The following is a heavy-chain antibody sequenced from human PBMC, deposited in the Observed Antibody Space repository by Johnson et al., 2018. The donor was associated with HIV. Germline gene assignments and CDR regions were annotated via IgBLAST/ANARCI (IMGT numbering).Heavy chain of an antibody. CDR1: GFTVSSNY. Sequence: VQLVESGGGVIQPGGSLRLSCAASGFTVSSNYMYWVRQAPGKGLECVSVIYSGGGTYYADSVKGRFTISRDNSKNTVYLHMNSLRPEDTAVYYCARELIVGATNAFDIWGQGTMVTVSS. CDR3: ARELIVGATNAFDI. CDR2: IYSGGGT. J-gene: IGHJ3*02. V-gene: IGHV3-66*03. D-gene: IGHD1-26*01.